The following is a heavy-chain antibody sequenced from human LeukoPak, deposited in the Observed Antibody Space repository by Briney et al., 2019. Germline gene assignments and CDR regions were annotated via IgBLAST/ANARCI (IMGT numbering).Heavy chain of an antibody. CDR2: ISGSGDST. Sequence: PGGSLRLSCAASGFTFSSYAVNWVRQAPGKGLEWVSSISGSGDSTYYTDSVKGRFTISRENSKNTLYLQMNSLRAEDTAVFYCAKGPMGRIDYWGQGTLVTVSS. V-gene: IGHV3-23*01. CDR1: GFTFSSYA. CDR3: AKGPMGRIDY. J-gene: IGHJ4*02. D-gene: IGHD2-15*01.